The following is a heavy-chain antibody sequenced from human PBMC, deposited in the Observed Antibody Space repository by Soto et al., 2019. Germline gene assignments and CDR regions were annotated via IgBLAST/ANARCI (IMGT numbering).Heavy chain of an antibody. J-gene: IGHJ5*02. CDR3: ARVLPPFDP. Sequence: QVQLVQSGAEVKKPGASVKVSCKASGYTFTSYGISWVRQAPGQGLEWMGWINAYNGNTNYAQKLQGRVTMTTATSTSTAYMELRGLRSADTAVYSCARVLPPFDPWGQGTLVTVSS. V-gene: IGHV1-18*01. CDR2: INAYNGNT. CDR1: GYTFTSYG.